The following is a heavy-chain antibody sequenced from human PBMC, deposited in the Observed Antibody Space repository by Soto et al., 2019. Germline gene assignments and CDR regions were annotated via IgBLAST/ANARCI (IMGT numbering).Heavy chain of an antibody. CDR3: ATAIALEPSTTVYDMDV. D-gene: IGHD4-4*01. CDR2: TSGGYT. V-gene: IGHV3-23*01. Sequence: EMQLLESGGGLIQPGGSLRLSCVASGFTFSTYGKSWVRQAPGKGLEWVSSTSGGYTYYADSVRGRFTISSDNSKNTVYLQMTSLRAGDTALAYCATAIALEPSTTVYDMDVWGQGTMVTVSS. J-gene: IGHJ6*02. CDR1: GFTFSTYG.